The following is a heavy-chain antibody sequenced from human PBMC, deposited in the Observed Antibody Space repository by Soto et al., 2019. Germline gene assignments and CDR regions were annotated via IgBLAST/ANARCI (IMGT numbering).Heavy chain of an antibody. V-gene: IGHV3-21*01. CDR3: ATDQSSDYFDY. CDR1: GFTFSSYS. J-gene: IGHJ4*02. CDR2: ISSSSSYI. Sequence: PGGSLRLSCAASGFTFSSYSMNWVRQAPGKELEWVSAISSSSSYIYYSDSVKGRFTISRDNAKNSLYLQMNSLIADDTAVDYCATDQSSDYFDYWGQGTLVTVSS.